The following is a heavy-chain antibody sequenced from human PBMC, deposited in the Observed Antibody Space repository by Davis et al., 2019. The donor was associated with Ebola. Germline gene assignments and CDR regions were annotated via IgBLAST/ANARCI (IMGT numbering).Heavy chain of an antibody. V-gene: IGHV4-61*08. Sequence: MPSETLSLTCTVSGGSVSSGGYYWNWIRQPPGRGLEWIGYIYYSGSTDYSPSLRGRVTISLDTSKNQFSLRLSSVTAADTAVYYCARHEWVAVVGARVGRYFDLWGRGTLVTVSS. CDR3: ARHEWVAVVGARVGRYFDL. CDR1: GGSVSSGGYY. D-gene: IGHD2-15*01. J-gene: IGHJ2*01. CDR2: IYYSGST.